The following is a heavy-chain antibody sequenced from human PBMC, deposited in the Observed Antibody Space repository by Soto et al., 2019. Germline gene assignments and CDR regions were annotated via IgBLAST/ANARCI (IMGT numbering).Heavy chain of an antibody. Sequence: GGSLRLSCAASGFTFSSYGMHWVRQAPGKGLEWVAVISYDGSNKYYADSVKGRFTISRDNSKNTLYLQMNSLRAEDTAVYYCAKAPRGYSYGPPPFPNYYYYGMDVWGQGSSVTVSS. D-gene: IGHD5-18*01. CDR3: AKAPRGYSYGPPPFPNYYYYGMDV. V-gene: IGHV3-30*18. CDR2: ISYDGSNK. CDR1: GFTFSSYG. J-gene: IGHJ6*02.